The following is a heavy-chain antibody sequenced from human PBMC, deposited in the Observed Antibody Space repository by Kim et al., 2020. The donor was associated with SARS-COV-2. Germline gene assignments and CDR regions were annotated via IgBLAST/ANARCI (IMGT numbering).Heavy chain of an antibody. CDR2: IYHSGST. J-gene: IGHJ5*02. V-gene: IGHV4-38-2*02. D-gene: IGHD2-15*01. CDR3: AREVSYFVVVVAAPLHNNWFDP. Sequence: SETLSLTCTVSGYSISSGYYWGWIRQPPGKGLEWIGSIYHSGSTYYNPSLKSRVTISVDTSKNQFSLKLSSVTAADTAVYYCAREVSYFVVVVAAPLHNNWFDPWGQGTLVTVSS. CDR1: GYSISSGYY.